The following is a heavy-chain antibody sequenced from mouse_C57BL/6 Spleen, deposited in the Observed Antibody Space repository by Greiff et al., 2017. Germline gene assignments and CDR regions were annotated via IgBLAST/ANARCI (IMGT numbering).Heavy chain of an antibody. J-gene: IGHJ3*01. D-gene: IGHD1-1*01. CDR2: IYPGDGGT. CDR1: GYAFSRSW. V-gene: IGHV1-82*01. CDR3: ARKDYGSSSWFAY. Sequence: QVQLQQSGPELVKPGASEKISCKASGYAFSRSWMNWVKQRPGKGLEWIGRIYPGDGGTNYNGKFKGKATLTADKSSSTAYMQLSSLTSEDSVVYFCARKDYGSSSWFAYWGQGTLVTVSA.